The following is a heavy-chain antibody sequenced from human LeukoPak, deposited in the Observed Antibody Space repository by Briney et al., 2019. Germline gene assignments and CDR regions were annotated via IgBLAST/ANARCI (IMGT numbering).Heavy chain of an antibody. CDR3: AKSLDY. CDR2: IKEDGSQT. Sequence: GGSLRLSCVASGFTFSRSWMDWVRQAPGKGLEWVANIKEDGSQTYYVDSAKGRFTISRDNAKNSLHLQMDSLRVEDTAIYYCAKSLDYWGRGTLVTVSS. J-gene: IGHJ4*02. CDR1: GFTFSRSW. V-gene: IGHV3-7*01.